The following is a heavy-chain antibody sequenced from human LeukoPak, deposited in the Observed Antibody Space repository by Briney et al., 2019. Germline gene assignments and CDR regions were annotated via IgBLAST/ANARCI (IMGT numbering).Heavy chain of an antibody. V-gene: IGHV3-7*01. CDR3: ARGNQWDVAEYFQH. CDR2: IKQDGSEK. CDR1: GFTFSSYG. Sequence: PGGSLRLSCAASGFTFSSYGMHWVRQAPGKGLEWVANIKQDGSEKYYVDSVKGRFTISRDNAKNSLYLQMNSLRAEDTAVYYCARGNQWDVAEYFQHWGQGTLVTVSS. D-gene: IGHD1-14*01. J-gene: IGHJ1*01.